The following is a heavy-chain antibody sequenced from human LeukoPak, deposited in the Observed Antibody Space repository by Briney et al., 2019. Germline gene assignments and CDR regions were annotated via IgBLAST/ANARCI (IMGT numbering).Heavy chain of an antibody. V-gene: IGHV3-11*01. CDR1: GFTFSDYY. CDR3: AKYGPSI. CDR2: ISGSGRTI. Sequence: PGGSLRLSCAASGFTFSDYYMSWFRQAPGKGLEWLSHISGSGRTIYYADSVKGRLTVSRDTAKNSLYLQMNSLRAEDTAVYYCAKYGPSIWGQGTLVTVSS. J-gene: IGHJ4*02. D-gene: IGHD2/OR15-2a*01.